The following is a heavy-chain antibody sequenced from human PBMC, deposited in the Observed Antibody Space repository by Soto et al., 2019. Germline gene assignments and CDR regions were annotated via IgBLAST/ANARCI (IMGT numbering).Heavy chain of an antibody. J-gene: IGHJ3*02. CDR2: IYPGDSDT. D-gene: IGHD1-1*01. Sequence: PGESLKISCKGSGYSFTSYWIGWVRQMRGKGLEWMGIIYPGDSDTRYSPSFQGQVTTSADKAISNVYLQWLSLKASDTAMYYCARHKRYPDAFDIWGQGTMVTVS. CDR3: ARHKRYPDAFDI. CDR1: GYSFTSYW. V-gene: IGHV5-51*01.